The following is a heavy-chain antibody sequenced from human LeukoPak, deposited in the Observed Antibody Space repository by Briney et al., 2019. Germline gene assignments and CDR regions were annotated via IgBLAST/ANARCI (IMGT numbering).Heavy chain of an antibody. J-gene: IGHJ4*02. V-gene: IGHV3-20*04. CDR1: GFSFGTYG. CDR3: ARGPSGYYYFED. D-gene: IGHD5-12*01. CDR2: INRNGIST. Sequence: PGGSLRLSCAASGFSFGTYGMTWVRQVPGKGLEWVSGINRNGISTLYADSVKGRFTISRDNAKNSLYLQMNSLRAEDTALYYCARGPSGYYYFEDWGQRTLVTVSS.